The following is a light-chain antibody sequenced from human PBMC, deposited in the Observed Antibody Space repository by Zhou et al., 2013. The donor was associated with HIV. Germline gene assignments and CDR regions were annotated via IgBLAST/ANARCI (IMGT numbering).Light chain of an antibody. CDR3: QYFALSPFK. J-gene: IGKJ4*01. V-gene: IGKV3-20*01. CDR2: GAS. CDR1: QSVSNY. Sequence: IVLTQSPGTLSLSPGQGATLSCRASQSVSNYLAWYQQKPGQAPRLLISGASSRATGIPDRFSGSGSGTDFTLSISRLEPEDFATYYCQYFALSPFKFGGGTKVDIK.